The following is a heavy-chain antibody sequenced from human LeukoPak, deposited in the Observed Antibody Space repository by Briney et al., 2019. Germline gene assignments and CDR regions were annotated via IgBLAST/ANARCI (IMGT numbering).Heavy chain of an antibody. CDR3: ARPGRDGGFSYGFDC. CDR1: GYSFTSYW. D-gene: IGHD5-18*01. Sequence: GESLKISCKGSGYSFTSYWIGWVRQMPGKGLEWMGIIYPGDSDTTYSPSFQGQVTISADRSISTAYLQWSSLKASDTAIYYCARPGRDGGFSYGFDCWGQGTLVTVSS. CDR2: IYPGDSDT. J-gene: IGHJ5*01. V-gene: IGHV5-51*01.